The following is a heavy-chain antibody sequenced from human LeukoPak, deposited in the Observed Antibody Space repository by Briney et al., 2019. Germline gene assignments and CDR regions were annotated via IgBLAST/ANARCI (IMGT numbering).Heavy chain of an antibody. CDR2: ISGSGGST. V-gene: IGHV3-23*01. CDR1: GFTFSSSA. CDR3: AKDRLGYSSGWYDH. D-gene: IGHD6-19*01. J-gene: IGHJ5*02. Sequence: PGGSLRLSCAASGFTFSSSAMSWVRQAPGKGLEWVSAISGSGGSTYYADSVKGRFTISRDNSKNTLYLQMNSLRAEDTAVYYCAKDRLGYSSGWYDHWGQGTLVTVSS.